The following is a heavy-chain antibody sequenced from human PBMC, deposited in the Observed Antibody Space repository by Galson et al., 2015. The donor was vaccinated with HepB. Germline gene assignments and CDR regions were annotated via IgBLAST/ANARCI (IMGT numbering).Heavy chain of an antibody. V-gene: IGHV3-7*01. CDR1: AFSFDSAW. CDR2: IRPDGSSQ. CDR3: ARDYNWGWDY. Sequence: SLRLSCAASAFSFDSAWMSWVRQAPGEGLVWLANIRPDGSSQYYVGSVRGRFTISRDNAKKSLYLHMTSLRVEDTATYYCARDYNWGWDYWGQGTLVTVSS. D-gene: IGHD7-27*01. J-gene: IGHJ4*02.